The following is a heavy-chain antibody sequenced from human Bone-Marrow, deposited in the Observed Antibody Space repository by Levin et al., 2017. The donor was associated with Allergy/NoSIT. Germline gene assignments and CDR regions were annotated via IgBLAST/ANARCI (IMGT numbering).Heavy chain of an antibody. Sequence: PGGSLRLSCAASESTFRKYKMNWVRQAPGKGLEWVSSISSASSYIYYAHSVEGRFTTSRDNAKNLLYLDMNSLRADDTAVYYCARDSGGYCNGGSCYSLGMDVWGQGTTVTVSS. D-gene: IGHD2-15*01. CDR2: ISSASSYI. CDR1: ESTFRKYK. V-gene: IGHV3-21*06. J-gene: IGHJ6*02. CDR3: ARDSGGYCNGGSCYSLGMDV.